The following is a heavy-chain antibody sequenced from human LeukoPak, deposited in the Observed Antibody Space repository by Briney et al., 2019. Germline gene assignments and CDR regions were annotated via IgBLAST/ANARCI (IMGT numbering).Heavy chain of an antibody. J-gene: IGHJ4*02. Sequence: GGSLRLSCAASGFTVSSDYMSWVRQAPGKGLEWVANIKQDGSEKYYVDSVKGRFTISRDNANNALYLQMSSLRAEDTAVYYCASGTGRIPNAYWGLGTLVTVSS. D-gene: IGHD1-14*01. CDR2: IKQDGSEK. V-gene: IGHV3-7*02. CDR1: GFTVSSDY. CDR3: ASGTGRIPNAY.